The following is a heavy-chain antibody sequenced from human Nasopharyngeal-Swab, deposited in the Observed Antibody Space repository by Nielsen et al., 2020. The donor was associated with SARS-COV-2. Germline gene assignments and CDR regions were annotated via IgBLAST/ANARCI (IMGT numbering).Heavy chain of an antibody. J-gene: IGHJ6*02. CDR3: TIDRFPEQWLVIGMDV. Sequence: VRQAPGKGLEWVGRIKSKTDGGTTDYAAPVKGRFTISRDDSKNTLYLQMNSLKTEDTAVYYCTIDRFPEQWLVIGMDVWGQGTTVTVSS. CDR2: IKSKTDGGTT. D-gene: IGHD6-19*01. V-gene: IGHV3-15*01.